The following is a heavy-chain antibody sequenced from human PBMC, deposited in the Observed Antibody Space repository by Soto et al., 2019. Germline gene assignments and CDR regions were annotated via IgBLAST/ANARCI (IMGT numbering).Heavy chain of an antibody. CDR1: GGSISSGGYS. J-gene: IGHJ3*02. CDR2: IYHSGST. V-gene: IGHV4-30-2*01. CDR3: ARAHGSGWGAFDI. Sequence: SETLSLTCAASGGSISSGGYSWSWIRQPPGKGLEWIGYIYHSGSTYYNPSLKSRVTISVDRSKNQFSLKLSSVTAADTAVYYCARAHGSGWGAFDIWGQGTMVTVSS. D-gene: IGHD3-10*01.